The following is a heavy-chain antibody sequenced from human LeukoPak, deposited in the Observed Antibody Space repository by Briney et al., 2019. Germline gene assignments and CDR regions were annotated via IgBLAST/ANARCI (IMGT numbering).Heavy chain of an antibody. Sequence: ASVKVSCNASGDTFTSYDINWVRQATGQGLEWMGWINPHSGNTGYAQKFQGRVTMTRNTSISTAYMELSSLRSEDTAVYYCSRGGYSYEYYYYYYYMDVWGKGTTVTVSS. CDR3: SRGGYSYEYYYYYYYMDV. J-gene: IGHJ6*03. V-gene: IGHV1-8*01. CDR2: INPHSGNT. D-gene: IGHD5-18*01. CDR1: GDTFTSYD.